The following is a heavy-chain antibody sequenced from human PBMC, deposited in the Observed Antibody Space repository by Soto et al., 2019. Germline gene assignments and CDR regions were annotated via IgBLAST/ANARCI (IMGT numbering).Heavy chain of an antibody. CDR3: VLVCGGDCHNDMDA. CDR1: GGSISSGGYY. D-gene: IGHD2-21*02. V-gene: IGHV4-31*03. Sequence: PSETLSLTCTVSGGSISSGGYYWSWIRQHPGKGLEWIGYIYYSGSTYYNPSLKSRVTISVDTSKNQFSLKLSSVTAADTAVYYFVLVCGGDCHNDMDAWGQATXVTVSS. CDR2: IYYSGST. J-gene: IGHJ6*02.